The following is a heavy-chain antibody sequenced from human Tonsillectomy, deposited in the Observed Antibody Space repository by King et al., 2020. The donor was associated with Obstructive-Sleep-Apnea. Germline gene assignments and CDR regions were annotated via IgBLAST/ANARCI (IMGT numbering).Heavy chain of an antibody. CDR2: ISSSSSYI. Sequence: QLVQSGGGLVKPGGALRLSCAASGFTFSGYSMNWVRQAPGKGLEWVSFISSSSSYIYYAHSVNGRFTISRDNAKNSLYLQMNSLRAEDTAVYYCARGHSIAAAGTGAWFDYWGQGTLVTVSS. CDR3: ARGHSIAAAGTGAWFDY. D-gene: IGHD6-13*01. J-gene: IGHJ4*02. V-gene: IGHV3-21*01. CDR1: GFTFSGYS.